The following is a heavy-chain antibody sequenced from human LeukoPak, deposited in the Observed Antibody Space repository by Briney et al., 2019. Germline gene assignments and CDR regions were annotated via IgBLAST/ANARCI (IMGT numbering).Heavy chain of an antibody. CDR2: LNHSGST. J-gene: IGHJ3*02. V-gene: IGHV4-34*01. CDR3: ARRSVVVVAATRKAFDI. Sequence: SETLSLTCAVYGGSFSGYYWSWIRQPPGKGREWIGELNHSGSTNYSPSLKSRVTISVDTSKNQFSLKLSSVTAADTAVYYCARRSVVVVAATRKAFDIWGQGTMVTVSS. D-gene: IGHD2-15*01. CDR1: GGSFSGYY.